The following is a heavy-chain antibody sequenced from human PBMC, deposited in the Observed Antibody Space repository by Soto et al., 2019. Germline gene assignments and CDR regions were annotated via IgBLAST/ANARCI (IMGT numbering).Heavy chain of an antibody. CDR1: GGSISSSVYS. Sequence: SETLSLTCSVSGGSISSSVYSWGWIRQPPGKGLEWIGSMFYSRSTYYNPSLKSRVTISVDTSKNQFSLKLSSVTAADTAVYYCARPSSRGLLISSPPYNWFDPWGQGTLVTVSS. CDR3: ARPSSRGLLISSPPYNWFDP. V-gene: IGHV4-39*01. D-gene: IGHD6-6*01. CDR2: MFYSRST. J-gene: IGHJ5*02.